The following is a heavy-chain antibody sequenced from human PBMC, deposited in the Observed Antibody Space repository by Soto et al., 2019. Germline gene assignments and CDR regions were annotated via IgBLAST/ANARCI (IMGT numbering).Heavy chain of an antibody. V-gene: IGHV4-30-4*08. CDR3: ARVPDR. Sequence: SETLSLTCTVSGLAISRGGSYWGWIRQLPGKGLEWIGYIYYTGETFFNPSLESRLTISVDRSKNQFSLKLSSVTAADTAVYYCARVPDRWGQGTLVTVS. D-gene: IGHD2-2*01. CDR1: GLAISRGGSY. CDR2: IYYTGET. J-gene: IGHJ5*02.